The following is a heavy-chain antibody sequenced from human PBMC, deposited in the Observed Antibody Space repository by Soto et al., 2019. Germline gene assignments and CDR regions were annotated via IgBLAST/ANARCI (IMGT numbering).Heavy chain of an antibody. Sequence: GGSLRLSCAASGFTVSSNYMSWVRQAPGKGLEWVSVIYSGGSAYYADSVKGRFTISRDNSKNTLYLQMNSLRAEDTAVYYCASEYYDFWSGYYYYYGMDVWGQGTTVTVSS. CDR1: GFTVSSNY. CDR3: ASEYYDFWSGYYYYYGMDV. CDR2: IYSGGSA. D-gene: IGHD3-3*01. V-gene: IGHV3-66*01. J-gene: IGHJ6*02.